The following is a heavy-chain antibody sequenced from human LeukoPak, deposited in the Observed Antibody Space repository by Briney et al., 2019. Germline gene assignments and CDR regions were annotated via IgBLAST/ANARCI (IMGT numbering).Heavy chain of an antibody. D-gene: IGHD6-19*01. V-gene: IGHV1-2*02. CDR1: GYTFTGYY. CDR3: ARGLGVADTFDY. J-gene: IGHJ4*02. Sequence: ASVRVSCKASGYTFTGYYMHWVRQAPGQGLEWMGWINPNSGGTNYAQKFQGRVTMTRDTSISTAYMELNRLRSDDTAVYYCARGLGVADTFDYWGQGTLVTVSS. CDR2: INPNSGGT.